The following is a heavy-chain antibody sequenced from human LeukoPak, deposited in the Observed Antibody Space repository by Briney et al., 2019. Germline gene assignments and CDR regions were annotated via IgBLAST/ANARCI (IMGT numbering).Heavy chain of an antibody. CDR2: ISGSGGST. J-gene: IGHJ6*03. CDR1: GLTFSSFR. D-gene: IGHD5-18*01. Sequence: GGSLTLSCAASGLTFSSFRMSWVRQAPGKGLEWVSAISGSGGSTYYADSVKGRFTISRDNSKNTLYLQMNSLRADDTAVYYCAKSLTAQSSYYYYYMDVWGKGTTVTVSS. CDR3: AKSLTAQSSYYYYYMDV. V-gene: IGHV3-23*01.